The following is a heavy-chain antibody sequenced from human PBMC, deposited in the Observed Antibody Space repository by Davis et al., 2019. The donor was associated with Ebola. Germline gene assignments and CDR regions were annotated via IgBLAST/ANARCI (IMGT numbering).Heavy chain of an antibody. D-gene: IGHD2/OR15-2a*01. J-gene: IGHJ5*02. CDR2: IHPANSDT. CDR1: GYSFTSYW. Sequence: GESLKISCKGSGYSFTSYWIGWVRQLPGEGLEWVAIIHPANSDTRYSPSFQGRVTLSADTSTTTVYLQWGSLKASDTAIYYCARREYYSPKFDPWGQGTLVTVSS. V-gene: IGHV5-51*01. CDR3: ARREYYSPKFDP.